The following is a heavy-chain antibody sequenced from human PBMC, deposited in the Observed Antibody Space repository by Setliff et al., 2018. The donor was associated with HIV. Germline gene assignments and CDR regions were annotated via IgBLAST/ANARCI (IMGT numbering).Heavy chain of an antibody. CDR2: ISGSAGST. Sequence: SLRLSCAVSGFTFSSYAMSWVRQAPGKGLEWVSAISGSAGSTYYADSVKGRFTISGDNSKNTLYLQMNSLRAEDTAVYYCAKPYRGSVVRDQGYMDVWGKGTTVTVSS. V-gene: IGHV3-23*01. CDR1: GFTFSSYA. CDR3: AKPYRGSVVRDQGYMDV. J-gene: IGHJ6*03. D-gene: IGHD3-10*01.